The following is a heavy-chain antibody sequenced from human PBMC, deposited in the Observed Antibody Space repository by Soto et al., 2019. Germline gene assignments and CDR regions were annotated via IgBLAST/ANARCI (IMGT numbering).Heavy chain of an antibody. V-gene: IGHV1-69*13. D-gene: IGHD5-12*01. Sequence: SVKVSCKASGATYSTSAISWVRQAPGQGLEWMGGINPILGTPDYAHKFQGRVTITADESTSTVYMELGSLRSEDTALYFCARGGVDVVATSAFDYWGQGTLVTVSS. CDR1: GATYSTSA. CDR3: ARGGVDVVATSAFDY. CDR2: INPILGTP. J-gene: IGHJ4*02.